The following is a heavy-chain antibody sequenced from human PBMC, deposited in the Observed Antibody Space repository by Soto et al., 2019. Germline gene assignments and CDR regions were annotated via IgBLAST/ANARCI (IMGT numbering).Heavy chain of an antibody. Sequence: GGSLRLSCAASGFTFSEYYMSWIRQAPEKELEWVSYISSSDSTIYYADSVKVRFNISRDNAKNSLKLQMKSLTDQDTAVYYCATSRTYYDFFDPWGQGTLVTVSS. CDR1: GFTFSEYY. CDR2: ISSSDSTI. J-gene: IGHJ5*02. CDR3: ATSRTYYDFFDP. D-gene: IGHD3-3*01. V-gene: IGHV3-11*01.